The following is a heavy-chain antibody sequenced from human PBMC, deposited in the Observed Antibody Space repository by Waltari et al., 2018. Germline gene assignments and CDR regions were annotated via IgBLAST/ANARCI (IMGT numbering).Heavy chain of an antibody. CDR1: GITFSSYW. CDR3: TRGVAEGFDP. V-gene: IGHV3-74*01. J-gene: IGHJ5*02. Sequence: EVQLVESGGDLVPPGGSLRLSCAASGITFSSYWMHWVRQAPGTGLVWVSRINTDGSITIYADSVRGRFTISRDNAKNTLYLQMNSLRVDDSAVYYCTRGVAEGFDPWGQGTLVTVSS. D-gene: IGHD2-15*01. CDR2: INTDGSIT.